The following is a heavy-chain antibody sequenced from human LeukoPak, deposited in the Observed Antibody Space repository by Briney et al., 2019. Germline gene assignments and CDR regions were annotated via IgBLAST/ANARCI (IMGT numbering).Heavy chain of an antibody. V-gene: IGHV3-30-3*01. D-gene: IGHD1-26*01. CDR1: GFTFSSYA. CDR2: ISYDGSNK. Sequence: PGGSLRLSCAASGFTFSSYAMHWVRQAPGKGQEWVAVISYDGSNKYYADSVKGRFTISRDNSKNTLYLQMNSLRAEDTAVYYCARAGGSSNFDYWGQGTLVTVSS. J-gene: IGHJ4*02. CDR3: ARAGGSSNFDY.